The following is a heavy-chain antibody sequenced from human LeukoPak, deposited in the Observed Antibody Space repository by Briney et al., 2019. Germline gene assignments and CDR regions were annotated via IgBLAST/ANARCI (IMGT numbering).Heavy chain of an antibody. CDR1: GFTFSSYA. V-gene: IGHV3-30-3*01. Sequence: GGSLRLSCAASGFTFSSYAMHWVRQAPGKGLEWVAVISYDGSNKYYADSVKGRFTISRDNSKSTLYLQMNSLRAEDTAVYYCARSVVPAATDYYYYYGMDVWGQGTTVTVSS. CDR3: ARSVVPAATDYYYYYGMDV. J-gene: IGHJ6*02. CDR2: ISYDGSNK. D-gene: IGHD2-2*01.